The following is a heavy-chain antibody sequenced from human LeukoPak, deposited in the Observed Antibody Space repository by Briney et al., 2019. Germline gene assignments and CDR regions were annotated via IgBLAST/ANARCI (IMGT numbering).Heavy chain of an antibody. CDR2: INPNSGGT. V-gene: IGHV1-2*02. D-gene: IGHD2-2*01. CDR1: GYTFTSYY. J-gene: IGHJ5*02. CDR3: ARGGLGYCSSTSCRDWFDH. Sequence: ASVRVSCKASGYTFTSYYMHWVRQAPGQGLEWMGWINPNSGGTNYAQKFQGRVTMTRDTSISTAYMELSRLRSDDTAVYYCARGGLGYCSSTSCRDWFDHWGQGTLVTVSS.